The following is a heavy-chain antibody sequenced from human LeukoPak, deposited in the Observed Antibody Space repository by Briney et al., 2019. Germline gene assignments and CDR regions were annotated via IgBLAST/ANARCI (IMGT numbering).Heavy chain of an antibody. V-gene: IGHV3-48*01. CDR1: GFTVSSNY. J-gene: IGHJ5*02. CDR2: ISNSGTTI. Sequence: GSLRLSCAASGFTVSSNYMSWVRQAPVKGLEWVSYISNSGTTIYYADSVKGRFTISRDNAKNSLYLQMNSLRAEDTAVYYCARRDCDSIKCRGSNWFDPWGQGTLVSVSS. CDR3: ARRDCDSIKCRGSNWFDP. D-gene: IGHD3-22*01.